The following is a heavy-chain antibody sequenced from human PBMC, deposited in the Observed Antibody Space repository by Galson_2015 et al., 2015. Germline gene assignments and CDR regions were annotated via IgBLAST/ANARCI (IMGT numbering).Heavy chain of an antibody. J-gene: IGHJ4*02. V-gene: IGHV5-51*01. CDR2: IYPTDSDT. Sequence: QSGAEVKKPGESLKISCRGSGHSFTSYWIGWVRQMPGKGMEWMGIIYPTDSDTRYSPSFRGHVTISVDRSISTAYLQWSSLEASDTAMYYCARHTRAVPFDFWGQGTLVTVSS. CDR3: ARHTRAVPFDF. CDR1: GHSFTSYW. D-gene: IGHD2-15*01.